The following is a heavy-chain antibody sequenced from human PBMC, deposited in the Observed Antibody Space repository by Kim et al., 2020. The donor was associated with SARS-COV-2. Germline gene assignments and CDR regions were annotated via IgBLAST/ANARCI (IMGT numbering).Heavy chain of an antibody. D-gene: IGHD2-2*02. CDR2: INPNSGGT. CDR1: GYTFTGYY. V-gene: IGHV1-2*02. J-gene: IGHJ4*02. CDR3: ARFRRYCSSTSCYTPYYFDY. Sequence: ASVKVSCKASGYTFTGYYMHWVRQAPGQGLEWMGWINPNSGGTNYAQKFQGRVTMTRDTSISTAYMELSRLRSDDTAVYYCARFRRYCSSTSCYTPYYFDYWGQGTLVTVSS.